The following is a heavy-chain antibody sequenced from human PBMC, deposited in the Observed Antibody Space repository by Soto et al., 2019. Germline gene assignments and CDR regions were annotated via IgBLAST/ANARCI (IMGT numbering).Heavy chain of an antibody. CDR2: INHSGST. V-gene: IGHV4-34*01. J-gene: IGHJ1*01. CDR1: GGSFSGYY. CDR3: ARGRGTMVGGVIGN. Sequence: QVQLQQWGAGLLKPSETLSLTCAVYGGSFSGYYWSWIRQPPGKGLEWIGEINHSGSTNYNPSLKSRVTISVDTSRNQFSLKRSFVPAADRAVYYGARGRGTMVGGVIGNWGQGTLVTVSS. D-gene: IGHD3-10*01.